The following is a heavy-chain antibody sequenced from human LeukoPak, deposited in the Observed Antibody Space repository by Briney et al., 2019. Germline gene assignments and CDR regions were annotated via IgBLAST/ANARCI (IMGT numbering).Heavy chain of an antibody. J-gene: IGHJ4*02. CDR3: ARFSSSTWAFDF. D-gene: IGHD6-13*01. CDR2: IYYSGST. CDR1: GGSITSYH. Sequence: PSETLSLTCTVSGGSITSYHYSWIRQPPGKGLEWIGYIYYSGSTNYNPSLKSRVTISVDTSKNQFSLKLSSVTAADTAMYYCARFSSSTWAFDFWGQGILVTISA. V-gene: IGHV4-59*12.